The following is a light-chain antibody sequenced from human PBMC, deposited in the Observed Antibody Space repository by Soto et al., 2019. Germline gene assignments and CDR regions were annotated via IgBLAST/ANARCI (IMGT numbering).Light chain of an antibody. CDR2: GVS. CDR3: QQYDSAWT. CDR1: QSVPSNF. V-gene: IGKV3-20*01. Sequence: EIVLTQSPGTLSLSPGERATLSCRASQSVPSNFLAWYQQKPGQAPILVIYGVSRRATGIPDRFSGSGSGKDFTLTISRLEPEDFAVYYCQQYDSAWTFGQRTKVEIK. J-gene: IGKJ1*01.